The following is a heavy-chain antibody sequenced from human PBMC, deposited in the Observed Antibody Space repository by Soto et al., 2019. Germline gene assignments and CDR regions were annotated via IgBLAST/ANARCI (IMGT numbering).Heavy chain of an antibody. J-gene: IGHJ4*02. Sequence: QLQLQESGPGLVKPSETLSLTCAVSGGSISSSSYYWGWIRQPPGKGLEWIGSIDSSGSTYYTPSRQSRVAVSADTSKNQFSLKLNSVTAADTAVYYCARRTVNIRTFYSGLKTHCFDYWGQGTLVTVSS. CDR3: ARRTVNIRTFYSGLKTHCFDY. D-gene: IGHD6-19*01. CDR2: IDSSGST. CDR1: GGSISSSSYY. V-gene: IGHV4-39*01.